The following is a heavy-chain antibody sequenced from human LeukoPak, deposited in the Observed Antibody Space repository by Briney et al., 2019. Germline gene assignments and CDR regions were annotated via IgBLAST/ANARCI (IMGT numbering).Heavy chain of an antibody. CDR2: IYSGGST. V-gene: IGHV3-53*05. CDR1: GFTVSSNY. J-gene: IGHJ4*02. Sequence: PGGSLRLSCAASGFTVSSNYMSWVRQAPGKGLEWVSVIYSGGSTYYADSVKGRFTISRDSSKNTLHLQMTSLRADDTAVYYCARDDIAVAGKDYWGQGTLVTVPS. CDR3: ARDDIAVAGKDY. D-gene: IGHD6-19*01.